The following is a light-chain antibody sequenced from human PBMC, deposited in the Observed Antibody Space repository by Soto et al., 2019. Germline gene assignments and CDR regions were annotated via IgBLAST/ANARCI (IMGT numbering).Light chain of an antibody. J-gene: IGKJ4*01. CDR1: QTISSN. CDR2: GAS. CDR3: QHYNNWLGT. V-gene: IGKV3-15*01. Sequence: EIVMTQSPATLSVSPGERASLSCRANQTISSNLAWYQQKPGQAPRLLIYGASTRATGIPARFSGSGSGTEFTLTISSLQSEDVTVYYCQHYNNWLGTFGGGTKVEIK.